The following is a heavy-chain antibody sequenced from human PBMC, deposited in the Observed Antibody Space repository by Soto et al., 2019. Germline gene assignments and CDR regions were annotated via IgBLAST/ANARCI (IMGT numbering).Heavy chain of an antibody. V-gene: IGHV1-69*13. CDR3: ARLRLGGDYYYGMHV. D-gene: IGHD3-16*01. Sequence: SVKVSCKASGGTFISYAISWVRQAPGQGLEWMGGIIPIFGTANYAQKFQGRVTITADESTSTAYMELSSLRSEDTAVYYCARLRLGGDYYYGMHVWGQGSTVTVPS. CDR2: IIPIFGTA. CDR1: GGTFISYA. J-gene: IGHJ6*02.